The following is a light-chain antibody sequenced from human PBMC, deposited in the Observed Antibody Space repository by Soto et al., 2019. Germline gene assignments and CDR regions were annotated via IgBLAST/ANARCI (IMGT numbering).Light chain of an antibody. V-gene: IGKV3-11*01. CDR1: QSVSSY. J-gene: IGKJ5*01. CDR3: QQRSNGPPIT. Sequence: EIVLTQSPVTLSLSPGDRATLSCRASQSVSSYLAWYQQKPGQAPRLLIYDASNRATGIPARFSGGGSGTDFTLTIDNLEPEDFAIYYCQQRSNGPPITFGQGTRLEIK. CDR2: DAS.